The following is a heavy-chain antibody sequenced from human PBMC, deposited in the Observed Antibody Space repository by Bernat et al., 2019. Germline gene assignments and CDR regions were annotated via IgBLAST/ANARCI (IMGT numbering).Heavy chain of an antibody. J-gene: IGHJ3*02. CDR2: INPNSGGT. V-gene: IGHV1-2*06. CDR3: ARDREGYGDPDAFDI. Sequence: QVQLVQSGAAVKKPGASVKVSCKASGYTFTGYYMHWVRQAPGQGLEWMGRINPNSGGTNYAQKFQGRVTMTRDTSISTAYMELSRLRSDDTAVYYCARDREGYGDPDAFDIWGQGTMVTVSS. D-gene: IGHD4-17*01. CDR1: GYTFTGYY.